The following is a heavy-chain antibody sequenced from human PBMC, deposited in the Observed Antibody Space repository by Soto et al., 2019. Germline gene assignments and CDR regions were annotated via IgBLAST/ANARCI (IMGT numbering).Heavy chain of an antibody. CDR2: IYWDDDK. V-gene: IGHV2-5*02. Sequence: QITLKESGPTLVKPTQTLTLTCTFSGFSLSTSGVGVGWIRQPPGKALEWLALIYWDDDKRYSPSLKSRLTITKDTSKTHVVLTITNMDPVDTATYYCAHRPSYCSGGSCYSGFDYWGQGTLVTVSS. D-gene: IGHD2-15*01. CDR1: GFSLSTSGVG. J-gene: IGHJ4*02. CDR3: AHRPSYCSGGSCYSGFDY.